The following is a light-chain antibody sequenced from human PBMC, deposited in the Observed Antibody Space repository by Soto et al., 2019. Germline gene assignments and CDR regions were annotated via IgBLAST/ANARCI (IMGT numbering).Light chain of an antibody. J-gene: IGKJ5*01. V-gene: IGKV1-8*01. CDR1: QGISSY. Sequence: AIRITHTPSSRSASTGDRGTITCRASQGISSYLAWYQQKPGKAPKLLTYAASTLQSGVPSRFSGSGSGTDFTLTISSLQPEDFATYYCQQLNCYPITFGQGTRLEIK. CDR3: QQLNCYPIT. CDR2: AAS.